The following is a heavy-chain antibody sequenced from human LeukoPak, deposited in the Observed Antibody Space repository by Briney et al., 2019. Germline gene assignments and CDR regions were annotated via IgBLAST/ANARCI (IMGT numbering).Heavy chain of an antibody. CDR3: VRRAGAHSHLYDY. Sequence: GSLRLSCTVSAFTVSRNSMSCVRQAAGKGLEWVSSIYSVITHYSDTVKCRVTISIDNSKKTLHLQMNIRIAQDTRAQYCVRRAGAHSHLYDYWGQGTLVTVSS. V-gene: IGHV3-53*01. J-gene: IGHJ4*02. D-gene: IGHD4/OR15-4a*01. CDR1: AFTVSRNS. CDR2: IYSVIT.